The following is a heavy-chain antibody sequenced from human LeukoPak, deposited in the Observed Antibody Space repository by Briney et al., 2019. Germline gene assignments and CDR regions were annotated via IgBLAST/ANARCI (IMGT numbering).Heavy chain of an antibody. CDR3: AKDIGKMVYAHPDY. D-gene: IGHD2-8*01. V-gene: IGHV3-48*03. Sequence: PGGSLRLSCAASGFTFSSYEMNWVRQAPGKGLEWVSYISSSGSTIYYADSVKGRFTISRDNAKNSLYLQMNRLRTEDTALYYCAKDIGKMVYAHPDYWGQGTLVTVSS. CDR1: GFTFSSYE. CDR2: ISSSGSTI. J-gene: IGHJ4*02.